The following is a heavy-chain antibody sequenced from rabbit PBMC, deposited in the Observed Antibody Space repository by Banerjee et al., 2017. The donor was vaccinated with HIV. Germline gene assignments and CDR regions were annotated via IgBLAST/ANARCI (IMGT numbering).Heavy chain of an antibody. CDR2: IATGDGNT. CDR1: GFSFSRSFR. Sequence: QEQLVESGGGLVQPEGSLTLTCTASGFSFSRSFRICWVRQAPGKGLQWIACIATGDGNTYYASWAKGRFTISKTSSTTATLQMTSLTAADTATYFCARVDYDIHGYDLWGPGTLVTVS. D-gene: IGHD6-1*01. CDR3: ARVDYDIHGYDL. V-gene: IGHV1S45*01. J-gene: IGHJ4*01.